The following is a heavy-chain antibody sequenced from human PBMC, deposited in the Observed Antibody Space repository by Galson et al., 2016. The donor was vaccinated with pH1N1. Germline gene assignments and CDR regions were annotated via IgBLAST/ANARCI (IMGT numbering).Heavy chain of an antibody. D-gene: IGHD3-3*01. CDR2: IKQDGSEK. CDR1: GFTFSSYW. V-gene: IGHV3-7*03. J-gene: IGHJ4*02. CDR3: ARVAPEYYDFWNGYPVADY. Sequence: SLRLSCAASGFTFSSYWMSWVRQAPGKGLEWVANIKQDGSEKYYVDSVKGRFTISRDNAKNSLYLQMNSLRAEDTAVYYCARVAPEYYDFWNGYPVADYWGQGTLVTVSS.